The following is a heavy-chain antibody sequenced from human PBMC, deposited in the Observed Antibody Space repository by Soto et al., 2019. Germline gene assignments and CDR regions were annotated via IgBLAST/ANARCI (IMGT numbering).Heavy chain of an antibody. V-gene: IGHV3-21*04. CDR2: ISSTTNYI. J-gene: IGHJ6*02. D-gene: IGHD5-12*01. CDR3: ATPGGFGMDV. CDR1: GFTFSRYS. Sequence: PGGSLRLSCAASGFTFSRYSMNWVRQAPGKGLEWVSSISSTTNYIYYADSMKGRFTVSRDNAKNSVYLDMNSLKASDTGMYYCATPGGFGMDVWGQGTTVTVSS.